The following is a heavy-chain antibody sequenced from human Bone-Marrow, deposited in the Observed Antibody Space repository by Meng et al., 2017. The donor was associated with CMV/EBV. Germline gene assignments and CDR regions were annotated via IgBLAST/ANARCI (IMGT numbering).Heavy chain of an antibody. CDR1: GDSCTSYY. CDR3: ARVNRARGSYYFDY. D-gene: IGHD1-26*01. CDR2: INPNSGGT. J-gene: IGHJ4*02. V-gene: IGHV1-2*02. Sequence: SGDSCTSYYMHWGRQAPGPGREWLGWINPNSGGTNYAQKLQGRVTMTRDTSISTAYMELSSVTAADTAVYYCARVNRARGSYYFDYWGQGTLVTVSS.